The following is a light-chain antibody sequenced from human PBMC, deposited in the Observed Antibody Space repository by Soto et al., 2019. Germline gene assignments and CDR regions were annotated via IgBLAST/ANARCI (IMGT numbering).Light chain of an antibody. J-gene: IGKJ2*01. CDR3: QQYDNSLYT. CDR1: QSVTSSY. V-gene: IGKV3-20*01. CDR2: AAS. Sequence: EIVLTQSPDTLSSSPGERVTLSCRASQSVTSSYLAWYQHKPGQPPRLLIYAASSRATGVTDRFSGSGSGTDFTLTISRLEPEDFAVYYCQQYDNSLYTFGQGTKLEIK.